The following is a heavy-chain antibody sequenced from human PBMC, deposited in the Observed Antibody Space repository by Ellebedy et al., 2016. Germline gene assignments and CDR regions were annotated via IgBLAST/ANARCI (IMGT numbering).Heavy chain of an antibody. Sequence: SETLSLTXAVSGGSVSGGSFSWNWIRQPPGRGLEWIGYIYHPGAANYSPSLESRVTISIDKPKNQFSLKLTSVTAADTAVYYCARGLMTTLFVSWGQGILVTVSS. CDR3: ARGLMTTLFVS. CDR1: GGSVSGGSFS. J-gene: IGHJ4*02. D-gene: IGHD4-11*01. V-gene: IGHV4-30-2*01. CDR2: IYHPGAA.